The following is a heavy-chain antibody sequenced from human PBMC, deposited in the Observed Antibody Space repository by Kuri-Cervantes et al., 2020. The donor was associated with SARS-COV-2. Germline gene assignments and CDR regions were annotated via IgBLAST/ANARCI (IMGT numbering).Heavy chain of an antibody. J-gene: IGHJ6*03. Sequence: SETLSLTCTVSGGSISSSSYYWGWIRQPPGKGLERIGSIYYSGSTYYNPSLKSRVTISVDTSKNQFSLKLSSVTAADSAVYKCAREVGLVPVAILLDYYYYMDVWGKGTTVTVSS. CDR3: AREVGLVPVAILLDYYYYMDV. D-gene: IGHD2-2*02. CDR1: GGSISSSSYY. V-gene: IGHV4-39*07. CDR2: IYYSGST.